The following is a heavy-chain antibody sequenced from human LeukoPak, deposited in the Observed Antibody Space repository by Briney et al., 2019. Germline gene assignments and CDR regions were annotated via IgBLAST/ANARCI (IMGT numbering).Heavy chain of an antibody. CDR3: AREYSGSYLFDY. Sequence: GGSLRLSCAASGFTFSSYSMNWVRQAPGKGLEWVSSISSSSSYIYYADSVKGRFTIPRDNAKNSLYLQMNSLRAEDTAVYYCAREYSGSYLFDYWGQGTLVTVSS. CDR2: ISSSSSYI. CDR1: GFTFSSYS. J-gene: IGHJ4*02. V-gene: IGHV3-21*01. D-gene: IGHD1-26*01.